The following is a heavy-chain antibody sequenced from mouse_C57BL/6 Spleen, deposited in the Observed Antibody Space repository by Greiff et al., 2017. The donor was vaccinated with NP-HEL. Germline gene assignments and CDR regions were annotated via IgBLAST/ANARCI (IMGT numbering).Heavy chain of an antibody. J-gene: IGHJ1*03. V-gene: IGHV5-6*01. CDR2: ISSGGSYT. Sequence: EVKLMESGGDLVKPGGSLKLSCAASGFTFSSYGMSWVRQTPDQRLEWVATISSGGSYTYYPDSVKGRFTISRDNAKNTLYLQMSSLKSEYTAMYYCARQYVHYYGSSYWYFDVWGTGTTVTVSS. CDR1: GFTFSSYG. D-gene: IGHD1-1*01. CDR3: ARQYVHYYGSSYWYFDV.